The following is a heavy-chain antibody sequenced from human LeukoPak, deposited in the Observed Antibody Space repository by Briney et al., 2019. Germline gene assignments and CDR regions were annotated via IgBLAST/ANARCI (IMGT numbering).Heavy chain of an antibody. CDR1: GGSISSYY. CDR2: IYYSGRT. CDR3: ARDSGCDYFDY. J-gene: IGHJ4*02. Sequence: SETLSLTCTVSGGSISSYYWIRIRQPPGMELVGIGYIYYSGRTNYTPSLKRRVTISADTSTSQFSLKLSSVSAADTAVYYCARDSGCDYFDYWGQGTLVTVSS. V-gene: IGHV4-59*01. D-gene: IGHD5-12*01.